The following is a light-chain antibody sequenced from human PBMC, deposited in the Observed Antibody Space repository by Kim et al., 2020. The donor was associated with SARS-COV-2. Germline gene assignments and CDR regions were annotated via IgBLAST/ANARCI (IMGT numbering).Light chain of an antibody. CDR1: QRFGDS. CDR3: QQYTSDWT. V-gene: IGKV1-5*03. CDR2: EAS. Sequence: SASVQDRVTITCRTSQRFGDSLAWYQQKPGKAPKLLIYEASTFESGVLPRFSGSGSGTEFTLTISSLQPDDFATYYCQQYTSDWTFGQGTKVDIK. J-gene: IGKJ1*01.